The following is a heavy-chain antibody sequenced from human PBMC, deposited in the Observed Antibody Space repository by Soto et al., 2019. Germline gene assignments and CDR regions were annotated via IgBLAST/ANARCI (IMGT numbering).Heavy chain of an antibody. J-gene: IGHJ5*02. D-gene: IGHD2-15*01. CDR1: GGTFSTYT. Sequence: GASVKVSCKASGGTFSTYTFSWVRQAPGQGLEWVGRIIPIFGTPYYSQKFQGRVTITADKSTSTVYMELSSPRSDDTAVYFCARGLECRGYCLDKPTWFAPWGQGTLVTVSS. V-gene: IGHV1-69*06. CDR2: IIPIFGTP. CDR3: ARGLECRGYCLDKPTWFAP.